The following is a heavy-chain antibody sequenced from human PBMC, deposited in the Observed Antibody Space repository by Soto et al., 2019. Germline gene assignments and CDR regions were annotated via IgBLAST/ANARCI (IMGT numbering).Heavy chain of an antibody. Sequence: GGSLRLSCAASGFTFSSYAMSCVRQAPGDGMEWAAAISGSGGSTYYADSVKGRFAISRDNSKNTLYLQMNSLRAEDTAVYYCAKDRGRVYWGQGTLVTVSS. CDR3: AKDRGRVY. J-gene: IGHJ4*02. CDR1: GFTFSSYA. V-gene: IGHV3-23*01. CDR2: ISGSGGST.